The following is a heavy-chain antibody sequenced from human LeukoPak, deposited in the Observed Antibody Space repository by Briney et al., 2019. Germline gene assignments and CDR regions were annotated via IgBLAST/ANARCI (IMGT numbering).Heavy chain of an antibody. CDR2: IRWNSGSI. CDR3: AKGISKWELLTAEYFQH. CDR1: GFTFHDYA. J-gene: IGHJ1*01. D-gene: IGHD1-26*01. V-gene: IGHV3-9*01. Sequence: GRSLRLSCAASGFTFHDYAMHWVRQAPGKGLEWVSGIRWNSGSIGYADSVKGRFTISRDNAKNSLYLQMNSLRAEDTALYYCAKGISKWELLTAEYFQHWGQGTLVTVSS.